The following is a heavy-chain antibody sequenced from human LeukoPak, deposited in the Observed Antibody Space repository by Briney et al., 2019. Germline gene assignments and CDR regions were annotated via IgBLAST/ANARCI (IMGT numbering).Heavy chain of an antibody. CDR2: MNPNSGNT. J-gene: IGHJ6*03. V-gene: IGHV1-8*03. D-gene: IGHD4-17*01. CDR3: ARGDGDYEEGYCYYYMDV. Sequence: ASVKVSCKASGYTFTSYDINWVRQATGQGLEWMGWMNPNSGNTGYAQKFQGRVTITRSTSISTAYMELSSLRSEDTAVYYCARGDGDYEEGYCYYYMDVWGKGTTVTVCS. CDR1: GYTFTSYD.